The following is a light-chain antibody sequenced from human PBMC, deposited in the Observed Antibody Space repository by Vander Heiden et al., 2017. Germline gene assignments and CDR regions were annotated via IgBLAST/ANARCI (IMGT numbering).Light chain of an antibody. CDR1: SSNVGGDT. Sequence: QSVLTQPPSASGTPGPRGTRPCSGSSSNVGGDTVHWYQQLPGTAPKLLIYSNKQRPSGVPDRFSGSKSGTSASLAISGLQSEDEADYYCAAWDDSLNGWVFGGGTKLTVL. CDR2: SNK. CDR3: AAWDDSLNGWV. J-gene: IGLJ3*02. V-gene: IGLV1-44*01.